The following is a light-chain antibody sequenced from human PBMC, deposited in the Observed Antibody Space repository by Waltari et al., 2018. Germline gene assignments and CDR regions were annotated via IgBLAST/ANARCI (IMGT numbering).Light chain of an antibody. Sequence: QSVLTQPPSVSGDPGQRVTISCTESTSNIGGYSVYWYQQFPGTAPKNLIYDNDKRPSGVSDRFSRSKSCPSASLTITGLQPGDEGDYYCGAWDDSLSAHFFGAGT. CDR2: DND. V-gene: IGLV1-51*01. CDR1: TSNIGGYS. CDR3: GAWDDSLSAHF. J-gene: IGLJ1*01.